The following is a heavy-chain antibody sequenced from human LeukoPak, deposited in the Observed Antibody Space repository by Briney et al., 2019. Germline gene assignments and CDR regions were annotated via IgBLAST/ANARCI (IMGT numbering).Heavy chain of an antibody. V-gene: IGHV3-23*01. J-gene: IGHJ4*02. D-gene: IGHD2-15*01. CDR2: ITNSGGTT. CDR3: AKRYCSGGSCYWGYAFDY. Sequence: GGSLRLSCAASGFSFSTYAMSWVRQAPGKGLEWVSTITNSGGTTYYADSVKGRFTISRDNSKNTLYLQVSSLRAEDTAVYYCAKRYCSGGSCYWGYAFDYWGQGTLVTASS. CDR1: GFSFSTYA.